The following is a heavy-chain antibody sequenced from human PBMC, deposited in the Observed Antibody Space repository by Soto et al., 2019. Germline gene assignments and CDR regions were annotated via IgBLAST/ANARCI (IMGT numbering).Heavy chain of an antibody. CDR2: ISAHNGNT. CDR1: GYGFTTYG. J-gene: IGHJ4*02. D-gene: IGHD6-6*01. CDR3: ARGRDGDY. V-gene: IGHV1-18*01. Sequence: QVHLVQSGAEVKKPGASVKVSCKGSGYGFTTYGITWVRQVPGQGLEWMAWISAHNGNTNYAQKLQGRVTVTRDTSTSTAYMELRSLRSDDTAVYYCARGRDGDYWGQGALVTVSS.